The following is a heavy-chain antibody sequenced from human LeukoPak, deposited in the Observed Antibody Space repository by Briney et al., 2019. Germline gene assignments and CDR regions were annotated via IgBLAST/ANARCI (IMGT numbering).Heavy chain of an antibody. CDR3: AREIVVVIKGVNWFDP. V-gene: IGHV4-59*01. CDR2: IYYSGST. D-gene: IGHD3-22*01. J-gene: IGHJ5*02. Sequence: SETLSLTCTVSGGSISSYYWSWIRQPPGKGLEWIGYIYYSGSTNYNPSLKSRVTISVDTSKNQFSLKLSSVTAADTAVYYCAREIVVVIKGVNWFDPWAREPWSPSPQ. CDR1: GGSISSYY.